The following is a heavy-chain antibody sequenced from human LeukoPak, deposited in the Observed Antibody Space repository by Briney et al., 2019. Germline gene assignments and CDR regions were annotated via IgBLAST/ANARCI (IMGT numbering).Heavy chain of an antibody. V-gene: IGHV4-59*08. Sequence: SETLSLTCTVSGGSINSNYWTWIRQPPGKGLEWIGQIYNNGGTNFNPSLKSRVTMPLDTSKKQVSLKLSSVTAAETAVYYCAGQGYYYTSGRTFDVWGQGTMVAVSS. J-gene: IGHJ3*01. CDR1: GGSINSNY. D-gene: IGHD3-10*01. CDR2: IYNNGGT. CDR3: AGQGYYYTSGRTFDV.